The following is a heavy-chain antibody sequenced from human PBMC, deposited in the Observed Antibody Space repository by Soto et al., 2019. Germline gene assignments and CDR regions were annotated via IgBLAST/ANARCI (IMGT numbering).Heavy chain of an antibody. CDR2: IIPIFGTA. V-gene: IGHV1-69*13. CDR1: GGTFSSYA. J-gene: IGHJ4*02. CDR3: ARDQLDYGDSPFDY. Sequence: SVKVSCKASGGTFSSYAISWVRQAPGQGLEWMGGIIPIFGTANYAQKFQGRVTITADESTSTAYMELSSLRSEDTAVYYCARDQLDYGDSPFDYWGQGTLVTVSS. D-gene: IGHD4-17*01.